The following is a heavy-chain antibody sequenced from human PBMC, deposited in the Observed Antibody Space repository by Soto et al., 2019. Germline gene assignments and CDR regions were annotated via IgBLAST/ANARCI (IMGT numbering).Heavy chain of an antibody. V-gene: IGHV4-30-4*01. CDR2: IYYSGST. Sequence: SETLSLTCTVSGGSISSDDYYWSWIRQPPGKGLEWIGYIYYSGSTYYNPSLKSRVTISVDTSKNQFSLRLTSVTAADTAAYYCARYYCSSTSCFLFDYWGQGTLVPVSS. CDR3: ARYYCSSTSCFLFDY. J-gene: IGHJ4*02. CDR1: GGSISSDDYY. D-gene: IGHD2-2*01.